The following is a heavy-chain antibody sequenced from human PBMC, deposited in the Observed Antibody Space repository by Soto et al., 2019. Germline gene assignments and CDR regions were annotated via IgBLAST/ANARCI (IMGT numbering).Heavy chain of an antibody. J-gene: IGHJ4*02. Sequence: GGSLRLSCAASGFTFSSYAMNWVRQAPGKGLEWVSAISGSGGTTNYADSVKGRFTISRDNSKNTLYLQMNSLRAEDTAVYYCAKDLPGYFDYWGQGTLVTVSS. CDR3: AKDLPGYFDY. CDR1: GFTFSSYA. V-gene: IGHV3-23*01. CDR2: ISGSGGTT.